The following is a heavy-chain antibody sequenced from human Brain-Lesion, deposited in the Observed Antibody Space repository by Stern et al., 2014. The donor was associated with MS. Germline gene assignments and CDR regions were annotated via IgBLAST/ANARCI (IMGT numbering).Heavy chain of an antibody. D-gene: IGHD3-3*01. V-gene: IGHV4-31*03. J-gene: IGHJ4*02. Sequence: QVQLEESGPGLVKPSQTLSLTCTVSGGSISSGNYYWSWIRQHPGKGLEWIGSIYHSGSTYYNPPLKSRVTTSSDTSKNQFSLKLSSVTAADTAVYYCARGSREVLLPRFYFDYWGQGTLVTVSS. CDR1: GGSISSGNYY. CDR3: ARGSREVLLPRFYFDY. CDR2: IYHSGST.